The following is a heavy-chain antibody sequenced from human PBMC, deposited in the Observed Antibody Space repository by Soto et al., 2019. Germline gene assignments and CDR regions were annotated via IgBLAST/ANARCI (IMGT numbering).Heavy chain of an antibody. V-gene: IGHV4-39*01. CDR3: ATLTGYSSGWDRTYFDY. D-gene: IGHD6-19*01. J-gene: IGHJ4*02. Sequence: QLQLQESGPGLVKPSETLSLTCTVSGGSISSSSYYWGWIRQPPGKGLEWIGSIYYSGSTYYNPSLKSRVTISVGTSYNQFCLRLGSVTAADTAVYDCATLTGYSSGWDRTYFDYWGQGTLVTVSS. CDR2: IYYSGST. CDR1: GGSISSSSYY.